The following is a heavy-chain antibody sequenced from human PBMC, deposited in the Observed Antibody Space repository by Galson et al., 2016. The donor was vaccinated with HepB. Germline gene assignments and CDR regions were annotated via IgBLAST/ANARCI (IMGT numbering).Heavy chain of an antibody. V-gene: IGHV3-13*05. CDR3: ATVRVGCSDTSCYFES. CDR2: IGTGGDP. J-gene: IGHJ4*02. CDR1: GFTFSNYD. Sequence: SLRLSCAASGFTFSNYDLHWVRQTTGKDLEWISGIGTGGDPSYAASVKGRFTISRENAKNSLYLQMSSLRAADTAVCFCATVRVGCSDTSCYFESWGQGTLVTVSS. D-gene: IGHD2-2*01.